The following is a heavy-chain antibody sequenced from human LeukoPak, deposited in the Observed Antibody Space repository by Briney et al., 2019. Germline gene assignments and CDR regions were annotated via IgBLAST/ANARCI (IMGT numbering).Heavy chain of an antibody. Sequence: PSETLSLTCAVYGGSFSGYYWSWIRQPPGKGLEWIGEINHSGSTNYNPSLKSRVTISVDTSKNQFSLKLSSVTAADTAIYYCARVVSYYYDTSGYYLPFDPWGQGTLVTVSS. D-gene: IGHD3-22*01. V-gene: IGHV4-34*01. CDR3: ARVVSYYYDTSGYYLPFDP. J-gene: IGHJ5*02. CDR1: GGSFSGYY. CDR2: INHSGST.